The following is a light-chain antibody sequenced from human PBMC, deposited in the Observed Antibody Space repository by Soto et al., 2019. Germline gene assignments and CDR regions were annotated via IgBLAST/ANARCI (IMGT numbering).Light chain of an antibody. CDR2: KAS. CDR1: QSISNW. V-gene: IGKV1-5*03. CDR3: QQYQSYWS. J-gene: IGKJ1*01. Sequence: DIQMTQSPSTLSASVGDRVTITCRASQSISNWLAWYQHKPGKPPKVLIYKASTLESGVASRFSGSGSGTEFTLTISSLQPDDFAIYYCQQYQSYWSFGQGTKVEVK.